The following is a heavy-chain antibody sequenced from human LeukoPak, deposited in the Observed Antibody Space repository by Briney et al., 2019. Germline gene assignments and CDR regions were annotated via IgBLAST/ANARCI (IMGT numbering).Heavy chain of an antibody. CDR3: AKGPWDCSSASCPFDY. J-gene: IGHJ4*02. D-gene: IGHD2-2*01. CDR1: GFTFSSYG. V-gene: IGHV3-30*18. Sequence: GGSLRLSCAASGFTFSSYGMHWVRQAPGKGLEWVAVISYDGSNKYYADSVKGRFTISRENSKSTLYLQMNSLRAEDTAVFYCAKGPWDCSSASCPFDYWGQGTLVTVSS. CDR2: ISYDGSNK.